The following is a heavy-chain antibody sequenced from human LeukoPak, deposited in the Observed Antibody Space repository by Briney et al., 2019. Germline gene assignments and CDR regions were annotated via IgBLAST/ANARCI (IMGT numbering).Heavy chain of an antibody. CDR2: INPNNGGS. CDR1: GYTFTGYY. CDR3: ARGPSGTGTTVY. D-gene: IGHD1-7*01. V-gene: IGHV1-2*06. J-gene: IGHJ4*02. Sequence: ASVKVSCKASGYTFTGYYLHWVRQAPAQELEWMGRINPNNGGSDYAQKFQGRVNMTRDTSITTAYMDLSRMTSDDTAVYYCARGPSGTGTTVYWGQGTLVTVSS.